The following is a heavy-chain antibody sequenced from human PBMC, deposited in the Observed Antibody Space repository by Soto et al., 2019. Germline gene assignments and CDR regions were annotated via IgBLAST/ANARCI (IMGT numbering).Heavy chain of an antibody. CDR2: IIPIFGTA. J-gene: IGHJ6*04. D-gene: IGHD2-2*01. Sequence: QVQLVQSGAEVKKPGSSVKVSCKASGGTFSSYAISWVRQAPGQGLEWMGGIIPIFGTANYAQKFQGRVTXXAXEXXXXXXMELSXLRXXXXXXXXXXXXXXXXXXAAMYYYYXXXDVWGXXTTVXXXX. CDR3: XXXXXXXXXAAMYYYYXXXDV. V-gene: IGHV1-69*01. CDR1: GGTFSSYA.